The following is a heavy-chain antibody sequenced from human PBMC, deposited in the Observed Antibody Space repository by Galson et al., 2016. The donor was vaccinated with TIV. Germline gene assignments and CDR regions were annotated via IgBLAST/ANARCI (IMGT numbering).Heavy chain of an antibody. CDR2: ITWNADNT. CDR3: ARGDAGDF. J-gene: IGHJ4*02. Sequence: SLRLSCAASGFTFDDYGMSWVRQAPGKGLEWVSGITWNADNTGYAASVTGRFTISRDNAKRSVYLQMDSLRVEDTAFYYCARGDAGDFWGQGTLVTVSS. V-gene: IGHV3-20*04. CDR1: GFTFDDYG.